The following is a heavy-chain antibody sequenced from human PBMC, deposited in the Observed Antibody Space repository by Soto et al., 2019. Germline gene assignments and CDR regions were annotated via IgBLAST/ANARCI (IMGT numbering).Heavy chain of an antibody. V-gene: IGHV4-39*01. Sequence: QLQLQESGPGLVKPSEALSLTCSVSGGSISSSSYYWGWIRQPPGKGLEWIGSIYYSGSTYYNPSLKCRVTISIDKSKNQFSLKLSSFTAADTAVYYCARLEGLATISYYFDFWCQGTLVTVS. CDR1: GGSISSSSYY. J-gene: IGHJ4*02. CDR3: ARLEGLATISYYFDF. D-gene: IGHD3-9*01. CDR2: IYYSGST.